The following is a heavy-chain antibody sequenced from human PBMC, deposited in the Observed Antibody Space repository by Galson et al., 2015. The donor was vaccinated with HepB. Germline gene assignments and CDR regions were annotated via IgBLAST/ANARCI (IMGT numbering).Heavy chain of an antibody. CDR2: ISGNGAGT. V-gene: IGHV3-23*01. J-gene: IGHJ2*01. D-gene: IGHD1-26*01. CDR3: AKPVIGTYWYFDL. Sequence: SLRLSCAASGFTFSTYAMSWVRQAPGKGLEWVSTISGNGAGTYYVDSVKGRFTISRDNSKNTLYLRMNSLRAEDTAVYYCAKPVIGTYWYFDLWGRGALVTVSS. CDR1: GFTFSTYA.